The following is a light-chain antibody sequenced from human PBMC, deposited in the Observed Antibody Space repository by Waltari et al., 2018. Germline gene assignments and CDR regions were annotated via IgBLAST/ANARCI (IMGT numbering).Light chain of an antibody. Sequence: MTQSPATLSVSPGERVTITCRASQSISSWLAWYQQKPGKAPKLLIYDASSLESGVPSRFSGSGSGTEFTLTISSLQPDDFATYYCQQYNSYWTFGQGTKVEIK. V-gene: IGKV1-5*01. CDR1: QSISSW. CDR3: QQYNSYWT. J-gene: IGKJ1*01. CDR2: DAS.